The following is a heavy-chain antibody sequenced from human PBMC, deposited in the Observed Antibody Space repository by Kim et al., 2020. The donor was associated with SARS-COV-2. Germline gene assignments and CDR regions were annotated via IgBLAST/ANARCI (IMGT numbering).Heavy chain of an antibody. J-gene: IGHJ6*02. Sequence: RFAISRDNAKNTLYLQMNRLRAEDTAVYYCAREALSSSSWDYYYYYGMDVWGQGTTVTVSS. V-gene: IGHV3-74*01. D-gene: IGHD6-13*01. CDR3: AREALSSSSWDYYYYYGMDV.